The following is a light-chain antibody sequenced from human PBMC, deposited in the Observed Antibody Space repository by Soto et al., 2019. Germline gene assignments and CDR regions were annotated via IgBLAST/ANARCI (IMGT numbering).Light chain of an antibody. J-gene: IGLJ1*01. CDR1: SSNIGAGYD. CDR2: GNS. CDR3: QSYDSSLSALWV. V-gene: IGLV1-40*01. Sequence: QSVLTQPPSGSGAPGQRVTISCTGSSSNIGAGYDVHWYQQLPGTAPKLLIYGNSNRPSGVPDRFSGSKSGTSASLAITGLQAEDEADYYCQSYDSSLSALWVFGTGTKVTVL.